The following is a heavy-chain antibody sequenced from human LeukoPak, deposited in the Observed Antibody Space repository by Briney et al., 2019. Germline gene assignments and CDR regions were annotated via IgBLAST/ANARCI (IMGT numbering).Heavy chain of an antibody. V-gene: IGHV3-53*04. CDR2: TYSGGST. J-gene: IGHJ4*02. CDR3: ARVRLFGEKRVAGFDY. D-gene: IGHD3-10*02. CDR1: GFTFSSYA. Sequence: GGSLRLSCAASGFTFSSYAMSWVRQAPGKGLEWVSVTYSGGSTYYADSVKGRFTISRHNSKNTLYLQMNSLRAEDTAVYYCARVRLFGEKRVAGFDYWGQGTLVTVSS.